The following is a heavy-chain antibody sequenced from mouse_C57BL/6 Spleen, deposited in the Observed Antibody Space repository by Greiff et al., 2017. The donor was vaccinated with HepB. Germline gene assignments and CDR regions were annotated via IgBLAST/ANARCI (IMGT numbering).Heavy chain of an antibody. V-gene: IGHV1-42*01. Sequence: EVKLQESGPELVKPGASVKISCKASGYSFTGYYMNWVKQSPEKSLEWIGEINPSTGGTTYNQKFKAKATLTVDKSSSTAYMQLKSLTSEDSAVYYCARREPYYVYAMDYWGQGTSVTVSS. J-gene: IGHJ4*01. CDR3: ARREPYYVYAMDY. D-gene: IGHD1-1*02. CDR1: GYSFTGYY. CDR2: INPSTGGT.